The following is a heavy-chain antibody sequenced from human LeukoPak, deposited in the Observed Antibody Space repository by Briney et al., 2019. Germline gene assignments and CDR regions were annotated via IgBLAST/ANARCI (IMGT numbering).Heavy chain of an antibody. CDR1: GFTFSSYA. V-gene: IGHV3-48*04. Sequence: GGSLRLSCAASGFTFSSYAMNWVRQAPGRGLEWVSYISSSSSTIYYADSVKGRFTISRDNAKNSLYLQMNSLRAEDTAVYYCARGSQVGATGFGYWGQGTLVTVSS. D-gene: IGHD1-26*01. J-gene: IGHJ4*02. CDR3: ARGSQVGATGFGY. CDR2: ISSSSSTI.